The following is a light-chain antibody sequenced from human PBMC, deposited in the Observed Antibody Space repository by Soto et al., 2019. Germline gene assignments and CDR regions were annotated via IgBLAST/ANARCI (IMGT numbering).Light chain of an antibody. V-gene: IGKV1-5*01. CDR3: QQYNNYLWT. Sequence: DIQMTQSPSTLSASVGDRVTITCRASQTTSRWLAWYQQNPGKAPKLLIYDVSNLESGVPSRFSGSGSGTQFSLTISSLQPDDFATYYCQQYNNYLWTFGQGTKVEI. J-gene: IGKJ1*01. CDR2: DVS. CDR1: QTTSRW.